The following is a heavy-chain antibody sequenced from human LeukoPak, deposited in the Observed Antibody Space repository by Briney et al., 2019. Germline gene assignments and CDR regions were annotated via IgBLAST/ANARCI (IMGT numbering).Heavy chain of an antibody. CDR1: GFTFNTYS. CDR3: ARDLSGVTGYTYGRGIDY. D-gene: IGHD5-18*01. CDR2: IDSSGGYM. V-gene: IGHV3-21*01. J-gene: IGHJ4*02. Sequence: GGSLRLSCEASGFTFNTYSMNWARQAPGKGLEWVSSIDSSGGYMFYADSVKGRFIISRDNAKTSLYLQMNSLRAEDTAVYYCARDLSGVTGYTYGRGIDYWGQGTLVTVSS.